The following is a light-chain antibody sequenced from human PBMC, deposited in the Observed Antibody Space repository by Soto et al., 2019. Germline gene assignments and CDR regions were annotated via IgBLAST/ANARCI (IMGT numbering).Light chain of an antibody. V-gene: IGKV1-39*01. Sequence: DIPMTQSPSSLSASVGDRVTITCRASQSISSYLNWYQQKPGKAPKLLIYAASSLQSGVPSRFSGSGSGTDFTLTISRLQPEDFATYYCQQSYSTHYTFGQGTKLDIK. CDR2: AAS. J-gene: IGKJ2*01. CDR3: QQSYSTHYT. CDR1: QSISSY.